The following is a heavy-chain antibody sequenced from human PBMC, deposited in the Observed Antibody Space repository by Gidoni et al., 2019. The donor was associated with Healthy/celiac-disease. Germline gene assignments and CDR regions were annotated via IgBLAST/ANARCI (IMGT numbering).Heavy chain of an antibody. CDR3: AKDGGYCSGGSCSFSFDY. D-gene: IGHD2-15*01. J-gene: IGHJ4*02. CDR2: ISYHVINK. Sequence: QVQLVESGGGVVQPGRSLRLSCAASGLTFSSYGMHWVRQAPGQGLEWVPVISYHVINKYYADSVKVRFTISRDNSKNTLYLQMNSLRAEDPAVYYCAKDGGYCSGGSCSFSFDYWGQGTLVTVSS. V-gene: IGHV3-30*18. CDR1: GLTFSSYG.